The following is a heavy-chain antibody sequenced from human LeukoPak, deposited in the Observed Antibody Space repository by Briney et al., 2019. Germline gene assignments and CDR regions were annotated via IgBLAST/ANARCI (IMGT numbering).Heavy chain of an antibody. Sequence: GGSLRLSCAASGFTFSSYWMSWVRQAPGKGLEWVANIKQDGSEEYYVDSVKGRFTISRDNAKNSLYLQMNSLRAEDTAVYYCAREGAVAASPYFDYWGQGTLVTVSS. V-gene: IGHV3-7*01. D-gene: IGHD6-19*01. CDR2: IKQDGSEE. CDR1: GFTFSSYW. CDR3: AREGAVAASPYFDY. J-gene: IGHJ4*02.